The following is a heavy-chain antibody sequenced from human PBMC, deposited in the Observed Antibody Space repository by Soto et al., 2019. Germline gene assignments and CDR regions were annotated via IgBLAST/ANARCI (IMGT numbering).Heavy chain of an antibody. J-gene: IGHJ3*02. D-gene: IGHD6-13*01. CDR3: AREVAADGTFREDVFDI. V-gene: IGHV1-69*12. Sequence: QVHLVQSGAEVKKPGSSVKVSCKAPGGTFSNHAINWVRQAPGQGLEWMGRIIPIFTTTNYAQKFQGRGTMTADESTITAYMELSSLKHDDTAIYYCAREVAADGTFREDVFDIWGQGTLVTVSS. CDR2: IIPIFTTT. CDR1: GGTFSNHA.